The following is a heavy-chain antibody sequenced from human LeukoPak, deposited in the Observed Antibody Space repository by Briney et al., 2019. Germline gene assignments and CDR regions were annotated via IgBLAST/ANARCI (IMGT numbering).Heavy chain of an antibody. CDR2: ISASGSRT. Sequence: PGGSLRLSCAASGFTFSTYAMSWVRQAPGKGLDWVAAISASGSRTYYANSVKGRFTISRDSSKNALYLQMNSLRVEDTALYYCTRDGGWRDDYWGEGTLVTVSS. V-gene: IGHV3-23*01. CDR1: GFTFSTYA. J-gene: IGHJ4*02. D-gene: IGHD3-16*01. CDR3: TRDGGWRDDY.